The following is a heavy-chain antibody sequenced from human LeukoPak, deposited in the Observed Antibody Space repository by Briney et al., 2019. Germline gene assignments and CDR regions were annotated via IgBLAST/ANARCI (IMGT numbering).Heavy chain of an antibody. CDR3: ATSRVFDF. CDR1: GFAFSDYF. CDR2: INSDGNNI. V-gene: IGHV3-11*04. Sequence: GGSLRLSCVTSGFAFSDYFMNWIRQAPGKGPEWLSFINSDGNNIYYRDSVKGRFTISRDNAKKTLYLEMNNLRVDDTAIYYCATSRVFDFWGQGTLVAVSS. J-gene: IGHJ4*02.